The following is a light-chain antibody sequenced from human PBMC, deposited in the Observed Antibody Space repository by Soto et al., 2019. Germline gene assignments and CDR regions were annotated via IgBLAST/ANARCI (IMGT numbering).Light chain of an antibody. Sequence: DIQMTQSPSSLSASVGDRVTIACRASQNIFTYLSWYQQKQGKAPKLLIYAASSLQSGVPLRFSGTGSGTNFTLIISSLQPEDFATYSCQQTLSIPWTFGQGTKVGVK. CDR1: QNIFTY. CDR2: AAS. J-gene: IGKJ1*01. V-gene: IGKV1-39*01. CDR3: QQTLSIPWT.